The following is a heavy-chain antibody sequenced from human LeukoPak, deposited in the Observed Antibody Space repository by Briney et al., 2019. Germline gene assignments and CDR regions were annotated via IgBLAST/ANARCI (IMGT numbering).Heavy chain of an antibody. D-gene: IGHD3-16*01. CDR3: ARDWYGVGGVPDY. CDR2: IYSGGST. Sequence: GGSLRLSCAASGFTVSSNYMSWVRQAPGKGLEWVSIIYSGGSTYYADSVKGRFAISRDNFKNTVYLQMNSLRLEDAAVYYCARDWYGVGGVPDYWGQGTLVTVSS. J-gene: IGHJ4*02. CDR1: GFTVSSNY. V-gene: IGHV3-66*01.